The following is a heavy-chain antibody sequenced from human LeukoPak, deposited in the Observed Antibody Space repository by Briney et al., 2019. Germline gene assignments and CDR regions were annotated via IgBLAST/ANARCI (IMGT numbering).Heavy chain of an antibody. Sequence: ASVKVSCKASGYTFTSYGISWVRQAPGRGLEWMGWISAYNGNTNYAQKLQGRVTMTTDTSTSTAYMELRSLRSDDTAVYYCAIRRATVNNWFDPWGQGTLVTVSS. V-gene: IGHV1-18*01. D-gene: IGHD4-11*01. J-gene: IGHJ5*02. CDR1: GYTFTSYG. CDR2: ISAYNGNT. CDR3: AIRRATVNNWFDP.